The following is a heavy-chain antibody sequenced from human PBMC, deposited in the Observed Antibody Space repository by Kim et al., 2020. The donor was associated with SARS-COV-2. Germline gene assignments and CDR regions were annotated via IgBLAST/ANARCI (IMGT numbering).Heavy chain of an antibody. CDR2: ISGSGGST. V-gene: IGHV3-23*01. CDR3: AKDQYGYYDSSGYGLFDY. Sequence: GGSLRLSCAASGFTFSSYAMSWVRQAPGKGLEWVSAISGSGGSTYYADSVKGRFTISRDNSKNTLYLQMNSLRAEDTAVYYCAKDQYGYYDSSGYGLFDYWGQGTLVTVSS. J-gene: IGHJ4*02. CDR1: GFTFSSYA. D-gene: IGHD3-22*01.